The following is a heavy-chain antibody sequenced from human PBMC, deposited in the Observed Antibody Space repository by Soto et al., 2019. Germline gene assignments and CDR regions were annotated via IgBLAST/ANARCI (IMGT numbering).Heavy chain of an antibody. J-gene: IGHJ4*02. Sequence: QVQLQQWGAGLLKPSETLSLNCAVTGGSLSGYYWSWIRQPPGKGLEWIGEVKDGGHTNYSPSLRGRVTISSDAPISHLHLRLNSGTAADTGVYYCARGQEGVVATHWDQGSLVTVSS. V-gene: IGHV4-34*01. CDR3: ARGQEGVVATH. CDR1: GGSLSGYY. CDR2: VKDGGHT. D-gene: IGHD5-12*01.